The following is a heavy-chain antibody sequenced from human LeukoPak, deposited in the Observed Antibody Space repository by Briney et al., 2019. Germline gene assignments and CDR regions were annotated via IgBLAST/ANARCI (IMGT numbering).Heavy chain of an antibody. V-gene: IGHV3-23*01. D-gene: IGHD6-13*01. CDR1: GFTLSNSW. CDR2: ISGSGGST. CDR3: AKAKGIAAAGTSGY. Sequence: PGGSLRLSCAASGFTLSNSWMHWVRQAPGKGLEWVSAISGSGGSTYYADSVKGRFTISRDNSKNTLYLQMNSLRAEDTAVYYCAKAKGIAAAGTSGYWGQGTLVTVSS. J-gene: IGHJ4*02.